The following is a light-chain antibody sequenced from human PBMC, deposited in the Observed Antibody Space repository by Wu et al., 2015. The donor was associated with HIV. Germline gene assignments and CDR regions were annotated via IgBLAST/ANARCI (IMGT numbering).Light chain of an antibody. CDR2: GAS. CDR1: QSVGGD. V-gene: IGKV3-15*01. Sequence: ETVMTQSPATMSVSPGERVTLSCRASQSVGGDVAWYQQKPGQAPRLLIFGASTRTTGIPARFSGSGSGTEFTLTISSLQSEDFATYYCLQHLSYPLTFGQGTRLEIK. CDR3: LQHLSYPLT. J-gene: IGKJ5*01.